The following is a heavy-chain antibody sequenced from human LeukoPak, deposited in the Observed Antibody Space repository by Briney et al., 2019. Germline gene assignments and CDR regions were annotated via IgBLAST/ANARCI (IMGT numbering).Heavy chain of an antibody. CDR3: ARAPPYYDILGDYE. CDR2: IYIADSDT. D-gene: IGHD3-9*01. V-gene: IGHV5-51*01. CDR1: GYSFSSYW. J-gene: IGHJ4*02. Sequence: GESLKISCKGSGYSFSSYWIGWVRQMPGKGLEWMGIIYIADSDTKYSPSFEGQVTISADRSTRTAYLQWSSLKASDTAMYYCARAPPYYDILGDYEWGQGTLVTVSS.